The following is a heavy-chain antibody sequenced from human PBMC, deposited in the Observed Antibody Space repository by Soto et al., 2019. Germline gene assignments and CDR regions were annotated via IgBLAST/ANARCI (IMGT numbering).Heavy chain of an antibody. Sequence: GGSLRLSCAASGFTFSSYWMSWFRQAPGKGLEWVANIKQDGSEKYYVDSVKGRFTISRDNAKNSLYLQMNSLRAEDTAVYYCARDTGGYCSGGSCYYYYYYGMDVWGQGTTVTVSS. CDR3: ARDTGGYCSGGSCYYYYYYGMDV. D-gene: IGHD2-15*01. CDR1: GFTFSSYW. CDR2: IKQDGSEK. V-gene: IGHV3-7*03. J-gene: IGHJ6*02.